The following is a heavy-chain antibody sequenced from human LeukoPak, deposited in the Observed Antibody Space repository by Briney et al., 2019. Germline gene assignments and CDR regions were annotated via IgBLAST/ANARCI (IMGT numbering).Heavy chain of an antibody. V-gene: IGHV3-53*05. D-gene: IGHD3-10*01. J-gene: IGHJ4*02. CDR2: IYSGGST. CDR1: GFTVSSNY. Sequence: SGGSLRLSCAVSGFTVSSNYVSCVRQAPGKGLEWVSVIYSGGSTYYADSVKGRFTISRDNSKNTLYLQMNSLRAEDTAVYYCARDGAMVRGIIMTDWGQGTLVTVSS. CDR3: ARDGAMVRGIIMTD.